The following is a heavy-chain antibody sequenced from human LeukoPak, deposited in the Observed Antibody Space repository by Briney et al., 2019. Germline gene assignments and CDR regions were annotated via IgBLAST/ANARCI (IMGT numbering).Heavy chain of an antibody. CDR2: INQDGSKK. J-gene: IGHJ4*02. Sequence: GGSLRLSCAASGFSFNTYYMNGVRQAPGKGLEWVANINQDGSKKYYMDSMKDRFTISRDNAENSLYLQMNSLRAEDTAVYYCSSGWNWAFDYWGQGTLVTVSS. CDR1: GFSFNTYY. V-gene: IGHV3-7*05. D-gene: IGHD1-7*01. CDR3: SSGWNWAFDY.